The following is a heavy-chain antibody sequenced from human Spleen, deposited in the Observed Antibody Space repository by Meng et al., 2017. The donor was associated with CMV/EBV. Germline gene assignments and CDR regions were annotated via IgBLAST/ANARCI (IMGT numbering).Heavy chain of an antibody. Sequence: GGSLRLSCADSGFTFSSYAMSWVRQAPGKGLEWVSGISWNSGSIGYADSVKGRFTISRDNAKNSLYLQMNSLRAEDTALYYCARDVQAFDCWGQGTLVTVSS. CDR3: ARDVQAFDC. J-gene: IGHJ4*02. V-gene: IGHV3-9*01. CDR1: GFTFSSYA. CDR2: ISWNSGSI.